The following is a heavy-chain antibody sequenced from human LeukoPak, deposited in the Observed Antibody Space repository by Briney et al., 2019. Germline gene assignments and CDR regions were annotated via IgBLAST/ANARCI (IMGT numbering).Heavy chain of an antibody. CDR3: AREAPEWELRSSYYYYYMDV. CDR1: GFTFSSYW. V-gene: IGHV3-74*01. D-gene: IGHD1-26*01. J-gene: IGHJ6*03. CDR2: INSDGSST. Sequence: GGSLRLSCAASGFTFSSYWMHWVRQAPGKGLVWVSRINSDGSSTSYADSVKGRFTISRDNAKNTLYLQMNSLRAEDTAVYYCAREAPEWELRSSYYYYYMDVWGKGTTVTVSS.